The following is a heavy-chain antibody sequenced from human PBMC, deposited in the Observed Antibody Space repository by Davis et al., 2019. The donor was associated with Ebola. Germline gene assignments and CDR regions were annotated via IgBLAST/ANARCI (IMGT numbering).Heavy chain of an antibody. Sequence: GGSLRLSCAASGFTFSSYGMHWVRQAPGKGLEWVAVIWYDGSNKYYADSVKGRFTISRDNSKNTLYLQMNSLRAEDTAVYYCARVISVAAAGTADYWGQGTVVTVSS. J-gene: IGHJ4*02. CDR2: IWYDGSNK. CDR3: ARVISVAAAGTADY. V-gene: IGHV3-33*01. CDR1: GFTFSSYG. D-gene: IGHD6-13*01.